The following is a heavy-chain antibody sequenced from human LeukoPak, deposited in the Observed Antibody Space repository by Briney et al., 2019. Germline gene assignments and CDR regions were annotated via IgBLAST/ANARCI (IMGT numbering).Heavy chain of an antibody. D-gene: IGHD3-10*01. V-gene: IGHV1-69*13. CDR2: IIPIFGTA. Sequence: ASVKVSCKASGGTFSSYAISWVRQAPGQGLEWMGGIIPIFGTANYAQKFQGRVTITADESTSTAYMELSSLRSEDTAVYYCAREGYYGSGSYFPWGQGTLVTVSS. CDR1: GGTFSSYA. CDR3: AREGYYGSGSYFP. J-gene: IGHJ5*02.